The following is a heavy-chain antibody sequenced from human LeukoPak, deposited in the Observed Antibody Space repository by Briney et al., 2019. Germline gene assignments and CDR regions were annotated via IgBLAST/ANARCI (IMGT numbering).Heavy chain of an antibody. CDR2: ITTDRGET. J-gene: IGHJ4*02. D-gene: IGHD6-19*01. CDR3: ARGGKQWRGGNYFDS. Sequence: GASVKVSCKASGYTFTDYALHWVRQAPGQSLEWMGWITTDRGETRYSQEFQRRITFTRDTSASTVYMDLSNLRSEDTAVYYCARGGKQWRGGNYFDSWGQGTLVTVSS. V-gene: IGHV1-3*03. CDR1: GYTFTDYA.